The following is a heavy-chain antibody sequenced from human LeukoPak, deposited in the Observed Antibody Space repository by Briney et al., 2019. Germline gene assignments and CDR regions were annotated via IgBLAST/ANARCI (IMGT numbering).Heavy chain of an antibody. V-gene: IGHV4-59*12. D-gene: IGHD3-3*01. CDR3: ARVMYYDFWSGFLFDP. CDR1: GGSIGSYY. J-gene: IGHJ5*02. Sequence: SETLSLTCTVSGGSIGSYYWSWIRQPPRKGLEFIGYIYYSGTTKYNPSLKSRVTISVDASKNQLSLRLRSVSAADTAVYYCARVMYYDFWSGFLFDPWGQGTLVTVSS. CDR2: IYYSGTT.